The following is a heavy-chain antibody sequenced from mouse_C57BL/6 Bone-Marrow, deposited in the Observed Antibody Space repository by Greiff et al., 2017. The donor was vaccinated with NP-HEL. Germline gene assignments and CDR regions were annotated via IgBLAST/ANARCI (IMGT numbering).Heavy chain of an antibody. D-gene: IGHD2-14*01. Sequence: EVKVVESGAGLVKPGGSLKLSCAASGFTFSSYAMSWVRQTPEKRLEWVAYISSGGDYIYYADTVKGRFTISRDNARNTLYLQMSSLKSEDTAMYYCTREGVLLFAYWGQGTLVTVSA. CDR2: ISSGGDYI. J-gene: IGHJ3*01. CDR3: TREGVLLFAY. CDR1: GFTFSSYA. V-gene: IGHV5-9-1*02.